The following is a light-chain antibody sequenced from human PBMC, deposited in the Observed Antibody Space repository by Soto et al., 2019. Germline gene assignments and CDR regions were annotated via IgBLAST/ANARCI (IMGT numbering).Light chain of an antibody. Sequence: QSVLTQPPSASGTPGQTVTISCSGSSSNIASYSVYWYQQLPGTAPKLLIYENNQRPSGVPDRFSGSKSDTSASLAIAVLRSGDEADYYFAAWDYSLTILFGGGTKVTVL. CDR3: AAWDYSLTIL. J-gene: IGLJ2*01. CDR1: SSNIASYS. CDR2: ENN. V-gene: IGLV1-47*01.